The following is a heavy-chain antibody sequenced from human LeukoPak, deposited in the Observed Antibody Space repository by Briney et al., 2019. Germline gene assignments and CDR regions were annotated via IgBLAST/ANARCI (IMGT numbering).Heavy chain of an antibody. D-gene: IGHD2-15*01. CDR1: GFTFSSYA. V-gene: IGHV3-23*01. CDR2: ISGSGGST. Sequence: GGSLRLSCAASGFTFSSYAMSWVRQAPGKGLEWVSAISGSGGSTYYADSVKGRFTISRDNSKNTLYLQMNSLRAEDTAVYYCSVVVAATPAPRGWGQGTLVTVSS. J-gene: IGHJ4*02. CDR3: SVVVAATPAPRG.